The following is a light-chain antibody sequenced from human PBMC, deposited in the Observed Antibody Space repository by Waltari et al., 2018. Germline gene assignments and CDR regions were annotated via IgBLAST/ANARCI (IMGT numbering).Light chain of an antibody. J-gene: IGKJ2*01. CDR1: QRVSINY. CDR3: HQYGSSRYT. Sequence: EIALTQSPGTLSLSPGERYTLSCRSSQRVSINYLTCDQQRPGQAPRLLVYGASIRATGIADRFSGSGSGRDFTLTISRLEPEDFGVYYCHQYGSSRYTFGQGTKLEIK. CDR2: GAS. V-gene: IGKV3-20*01.